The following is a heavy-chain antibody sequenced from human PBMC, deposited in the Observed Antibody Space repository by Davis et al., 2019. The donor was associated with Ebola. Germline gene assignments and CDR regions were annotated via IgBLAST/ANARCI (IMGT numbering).Heavy chain of an antibody. CDR3: ARGGKWLVIDY. Sequence: GESLKISCAASGFTFSSYWMSWVRQAPGKGLEWVANIKQDGSEKYYVDSVKGRFTISRDNAKNSLYLQMNSLRAEDTAVYYCARGGKWLVIDYWGQGTLVTVSS. D-gene: IGHD6-19*01. CDR1: GFTFSSYW. CDR2: IKQDGSEK. V-gene: IGHV3-7*03. J-gene: IGHJ4*02.